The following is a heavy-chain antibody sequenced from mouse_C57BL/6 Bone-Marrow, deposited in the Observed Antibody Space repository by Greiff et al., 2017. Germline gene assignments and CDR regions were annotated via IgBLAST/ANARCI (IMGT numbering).Heavy chain of an antibody. CDR3: TRDRIYYYGSAWFAY. D-gene: IGHD1-1*01. V-gene: IGHV5-9-1*02. CDR2: ISSGGDYI. CDR1: GFTFSSYA. Sequence: EVKVVESGEGLVKPGGSLKLSCAASGFTFSSYAMSWVRQTPEKRLEWVAYISSGGDYIYYADTVKGRFTISRDNARNTLYLQMSSLKSEDTAMYYCTRDRIYYYGSAWFAYWGQGTLVTVSA. J-gene: IGHJ3*01.